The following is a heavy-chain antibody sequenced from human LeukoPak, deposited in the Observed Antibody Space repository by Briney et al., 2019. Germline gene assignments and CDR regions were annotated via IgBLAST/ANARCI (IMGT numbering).Heavy chain of an antibody. Sequence: GGSLRLSCAASGFSFSSSSMSWVRQAPGKGLEWVSYIDDRSTYIFYADSVRGRFTLSRDNAKNSLILQMNSLRAEDTAVYYCARDTSGSQVITYLDYWGQGILVTVAS. CDR1: GFSFSSSS. V-gene: IGHV3-21*01. D-gene: IGHD3-10*01. CDR2: IDDRSTYI. CDR3: ARDTSGSQVITYLDY. J-gene: IGHJ4*02.